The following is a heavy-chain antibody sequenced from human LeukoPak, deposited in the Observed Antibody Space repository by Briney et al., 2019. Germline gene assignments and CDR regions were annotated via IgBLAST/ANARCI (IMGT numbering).Heavy chain of an antibody. V-gene: IGHV1-2*02. CDR3: ETEVTK. CDR1: AYTXIGYY. J-gene: IGHJ4*02. D-gene: IGHD5-18*01. CDR2: INSNSGGT. Sequence: GASVKVSFKASAYTXIGYYMHGVRQPPGQGLEWMGLINSNSGGTKYAQKFRGRVIMTSDTSISRAYMELSRLRSDNTPVYYCETEVTKWGERNLVTVS.